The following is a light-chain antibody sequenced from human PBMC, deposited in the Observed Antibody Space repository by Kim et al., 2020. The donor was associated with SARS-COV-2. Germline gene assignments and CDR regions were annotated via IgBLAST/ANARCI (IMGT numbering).Light chain of an antibody. V-gene: IGLV1-40*01. CDR1: SSNIGAGYD. Sequence: QSVLTQSPSVSGAPGQRITISCTGSSSNIGAGYDVHWYQQLPGTAPKLLIYVNNIRPSGVPDRFSGSKSGTSASLAITGLQAEDEADYYCQSYDNRLSGWVLGGGTQLTVL. J-gene: IGLJ2*01. CDR3: QSYDNRLSGWV. CDR2: VNN.